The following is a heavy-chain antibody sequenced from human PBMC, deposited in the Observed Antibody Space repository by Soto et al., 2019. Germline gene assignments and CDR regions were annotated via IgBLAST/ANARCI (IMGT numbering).Heavy chain of an antibody. CDR2: ISNDGSIT. CDR3: AKWSGFGGA. Sequence: QAGGSLRLSCAASGFSLGSNSMAWVRQAPGERLQWISGISNDGSITFYVDSVRGRFTISRDTSRNTLYLQMDSLRVEDTALYFCAKWSGFGGAWGQGTLVTVSS. D-gene: IGHD3-10*01. V-gene: IGHV3-23*01. CDR1: GFSLGSNS. J-gene: IGHJ5*02.